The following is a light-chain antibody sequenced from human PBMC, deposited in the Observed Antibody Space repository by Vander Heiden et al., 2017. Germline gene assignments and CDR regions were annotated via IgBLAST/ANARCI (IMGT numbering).Light chain of an antibody. Sequence: DIQMTKSPSTLSASVGARVTITCRASQSISGWMAWYQQKPGKAPTVLIYDASTLETGVPSRFSGSGSGTEFTLTISNLQADDLATYYCQQFNSYPWTFGHGTKVEI. CDR2: DAS. CDR3: QQFNSYPWT. V-gene: IGKV1-5*01. CDR1: QSISGW. J-gene: IGKJ1*01.